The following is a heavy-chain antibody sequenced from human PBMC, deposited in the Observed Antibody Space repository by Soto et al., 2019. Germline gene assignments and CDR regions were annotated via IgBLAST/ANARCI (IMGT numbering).Heavy chain of an antibody. CDR3: ASTTVTQVTDYMDV. D-gene: IGHD4-17*01. Sequence: ASVKVSCKASGYTFTSYDINWVRQTTGQGLEWMGWMNPNSGNTGYAQKFQGRVTMTRNTSISTAYMELSSLRSEDTAVYYCASTTVTQVTDYMDVWGKGTTVTVSS. CDR2: MNPNSGNT. J-gene: IGHJ6*03. V-gene: IGHV1-8*01. CDR1: GYTFTSYD.